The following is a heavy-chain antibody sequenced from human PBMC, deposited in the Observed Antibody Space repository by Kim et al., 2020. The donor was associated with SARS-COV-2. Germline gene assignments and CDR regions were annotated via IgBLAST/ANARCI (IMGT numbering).Heavy chain of an antibody. CDR2: FEGGTDYT. J-gene: IGHJ3*01. D-gene: IGHD2-15*01. CDR3: AKDLYRWAFDV. V-gene: IGHV3-23*01. CDR1: GFTFRGNA. Sequence: GGSLRLSCVASGFTFRGNAMAWVRQAPGKGLEWVSAFEGGTDYTHYANSVTGRFTISRDNSKNTLFLQMNSLRADHTAVYYCAKDLYRWAFDVWGLGARV.